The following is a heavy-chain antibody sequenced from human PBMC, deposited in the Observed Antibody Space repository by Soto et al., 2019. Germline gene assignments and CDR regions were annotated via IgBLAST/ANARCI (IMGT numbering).Heavy chain of an antibody. CDR1: GFRFRSYV. D-gene: IGHD3-16*01. V-gene: IGHV3-33*05. Sequence: QVQLAESGGGVVLPGTSLRVSCVGSGFRFRSYVIHWVRQAPGKGLEWVALTSYDGSDKYYGDSVRGRFTISRDNSRNTVDLQMDSLRLEDTALYYCARWGTTGGLDVWGQGTLVSVSS. J-gene: IGHJ1*01. CDR3: ARWGTTGGLDV. CDR2: TSYDGSDK.